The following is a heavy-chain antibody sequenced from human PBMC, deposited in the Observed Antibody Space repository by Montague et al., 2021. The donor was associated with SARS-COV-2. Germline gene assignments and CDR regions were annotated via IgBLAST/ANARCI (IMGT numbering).Heavy chain of an antibody. CDR2: IHWDDDD. Sequence: PALVKPTQTLTLTCTFSGFSLSTVGVGVGWIRQPPGKVLEWLALIHWDDDDFYSPSLKSKLTISKDTSKKQVVLTMTNMDPVDTATYYCAHSQTEYSGSYVGGFDIWGQGTMVTVSS. CDR1: GFSLSTVGVG. V-gene: IGHV2-5*02. J-gene: IGHJ3*02. D-gene: IGHD1-26*01. CDR3: AHSQTEYSGSYVGGFDI.